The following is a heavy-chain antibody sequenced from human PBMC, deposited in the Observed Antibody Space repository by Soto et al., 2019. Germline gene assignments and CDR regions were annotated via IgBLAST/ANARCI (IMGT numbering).Heavy chain of an antibody. Sequence: TLSPTCTVSGGSISSGDYYWPWIRPPQGKGLEWIGYIYYSVSTYYNPSLKSQVTISVDTSKNQFSLKRSSVTAADTTVYSWAREDTHMIRGVSPENASDFWGTEAMVT. D-gene: IGHD3-10*01. CDR2: IYYSVST. CDR1: GGSISSGDYY. CDR3: AREDTHMIRGVSPENASDF. J-gene: IGHJ3*01. V-gene: IGHV4-30-4*01.